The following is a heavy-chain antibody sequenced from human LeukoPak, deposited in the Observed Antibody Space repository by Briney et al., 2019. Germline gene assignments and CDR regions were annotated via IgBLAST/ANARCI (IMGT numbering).Heavy chain of an antibody. CDR3: ARLAGTPTSYYYYYYFAV. CDR2: IYSRRST. J-gene: IGHJ6*03. D-gene: IGHD1-1*01. V-gene: IGHV4-39*01. Sequence: SETLSLTCTVSGASISSTTYYWGWIRQPPGEGLEWIGTIYSRRSTYYNPSLKSRLTISVDTSENQFSLKLNSVTAADTAVYYCARLAGTPTSYYYYYYFAVWGKGTTVTVSS. CDR1: GASISSTTYY.